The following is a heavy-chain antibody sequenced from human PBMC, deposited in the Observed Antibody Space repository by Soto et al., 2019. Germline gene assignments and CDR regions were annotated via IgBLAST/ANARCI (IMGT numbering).Heavy chain of an antibody. CDR1: GFTFSSYG. CDR2: ISYDGSNK. V-gene: IGHV3-30*18. CDR3: AKAAAEYDSSAPASY. Sequence: GGSLRLSCAASGFTFSSYGMHWVRQAPGKGLEWVAVISYDGSNKYYADSVKGRFTISRDNSKNTLYLQMNSLRAEDTAVYYCAKAAAEYDSSAPASYWGQGTLVTVSS. J-gene: IGHJ4*02. D-gene: IGHD3-22*01.